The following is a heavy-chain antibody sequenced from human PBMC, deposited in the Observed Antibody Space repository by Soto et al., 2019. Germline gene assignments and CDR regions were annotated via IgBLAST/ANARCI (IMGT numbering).Heavy chain of an antibody. V-gene: IGHV4-31*03. Sequence: QVQLQESGPGLVKPSQTLSLTCTVSGGSINSGGYYWSWIRHHPGKGLERIGYIYYSGSTYYNPSLKSRVTISVDTSKNQFSLKLSSVTAADTAVYYCASSSGYYWVDYWGQGTLVTVSS. CDR1: GGSINSGGYY. CDR2: IYYSGST. D-gene: IGHD3-22*01. J-gene: IGHJ4*02. CDR3: ASSSGYYWVDY.